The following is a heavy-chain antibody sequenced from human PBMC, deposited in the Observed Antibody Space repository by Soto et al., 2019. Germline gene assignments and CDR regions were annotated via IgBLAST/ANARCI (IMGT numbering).Heavy chain of an antibody. V-gene: IGHV3-21*01. CDR3: TRDRNWQLDDK. CDR1: GFTFSSYS. Sequence: EVQLVESGGGLVKPGGSLRLSCAASGFTFSSYSMNWVRQAPGKGLEWVSSISSSSSYIYYADSVKGRFTISRDNAKNSLYLQMNSLRAEDTAVYYCTRDRNWQLDDKWGQGTLVSVSS. D-gene: IGHD1-1*01. J-gene: IGHJ4*02. CDR2: ISSSSSYI.